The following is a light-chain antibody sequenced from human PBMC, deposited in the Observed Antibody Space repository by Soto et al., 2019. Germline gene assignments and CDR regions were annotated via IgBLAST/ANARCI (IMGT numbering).Light chain of an antibody. Sequence: EIVLTQSPGTLSLSPGEGATLSCRASQSVSTNFFAWYQQKPGQAPRLLIYGASTRATGIPDSFSGSGSGTDFTLTISRQEPEDFAVYYCQQYGRTSWTFGQGTKVEIK. J-gene: IGKJ1*01. CDR3: QQYGRTSWT. CDR1: QSVSTNF. CDR2: GAS. V-gene: IGKV3-20*01.